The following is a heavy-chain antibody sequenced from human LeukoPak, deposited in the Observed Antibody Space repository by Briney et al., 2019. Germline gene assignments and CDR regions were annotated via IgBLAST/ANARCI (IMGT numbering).Heavy chain of an antibody. CDR1: GYTFTSYG. J-gene: IGHJ4*02. CDR2: ISAYNGNT. CDR3: ASPAPYSSGWYVLDY. D-gene: IGHD6-19*01. Sequence: ASVKVSCKASGYTFTSYGISWVRQAPGQGLEWMGWISAYNGNTNYAQKLQGRVTMTTDTSTSTAYMELRSLRSDDTAVYYCASPAPYSSGWYVLDYWGQGTLVTVSS. V-gene: IGHV1-18*01.